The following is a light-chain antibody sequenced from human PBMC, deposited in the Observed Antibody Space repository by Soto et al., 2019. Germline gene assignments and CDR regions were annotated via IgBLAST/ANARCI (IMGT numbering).Light chain of an antibody. V-gene: IGKV1-27*01. CDR3: QQYNDWPPIT. Sequence: GDIVTITCRASQGISNYLAWYQQKPGKVPKLLIYAASTLQSGVPSRFSGSGSGTDFTLTISSLQPEDVAVYFCQQYNDWPPITFGGGTKVDIK. J-gene: IGKJ4*01. CDR1: QGISNY. CDR2: AAS.